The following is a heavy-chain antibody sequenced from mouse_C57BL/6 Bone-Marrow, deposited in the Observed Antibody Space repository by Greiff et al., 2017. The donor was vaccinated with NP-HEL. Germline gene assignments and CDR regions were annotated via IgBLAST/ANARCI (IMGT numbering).Heavy chain of an antibody. D-gene: IGHD2-2*01. CDR3: AREGLRRPAWFAY. J-gene: IGHJ3*01. CDR2: IHPHSGST. CDR1: GYTFTSYW. Sequence: QVQLQQPGAELVKPGASVKLSCKASGYTFTSYWMHWVKQRPGQGLEWIGMIHPHSGSTNYNEKFKSKATLTVDKSSSTAYMQLSSLTSEDSAVYDWAREGLRRPAWFAYWGQGTLVTVSA. V-gene: IGHV1-64*01.